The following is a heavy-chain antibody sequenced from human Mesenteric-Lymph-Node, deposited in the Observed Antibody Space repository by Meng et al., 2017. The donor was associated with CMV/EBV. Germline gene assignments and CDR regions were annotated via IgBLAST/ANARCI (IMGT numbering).Heavy chain of an antibody. CDR3: ATGGLDYYDSSGYSSIGNDYTMDV. J-gene: IGHJ6*02. Sequence: SETLSLTCVVSGDSSSSSYWNWVRQPPGKGLEWIGFIDYTGRTIYNPSLKSRATISQQTSKKQFSLNLRSVTAADAAVYYCATGGLDYYDSSGYSSIGNDYTMDVWGQGTAVTVSS. CDR1: GDSSSSSY. V-gene: IGHV4-59*01. CDR2: IDYTGRT. D-gene: IGHD3-22*01.